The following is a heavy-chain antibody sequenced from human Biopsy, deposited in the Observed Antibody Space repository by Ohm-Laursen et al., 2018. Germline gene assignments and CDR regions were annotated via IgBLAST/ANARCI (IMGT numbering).Heavy chain of an antibody. D-gene: IGHD6-6*01. J-gene: IGHJ6*02. Sequence: LSLTCAVSGFSVSSYDMNWARQAPGKGLERISYISETSSHIYDADSVRGRFTVARDIAKNSLYLQLNSLRVEDTAVYYCARDSSRRAREGGMDVWGQGTTVTV. CDR2: ISETSSHI. CDR1: GFSVSSYD. CDR3: ARDSSRRAREGGMDV. V-gene: IGHV3-21*01.